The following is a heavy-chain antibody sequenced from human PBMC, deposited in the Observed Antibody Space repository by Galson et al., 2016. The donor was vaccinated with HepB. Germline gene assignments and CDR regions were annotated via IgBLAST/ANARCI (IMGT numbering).Heavy chain of an antibody. J-gene: IGHJ6*02. CDR1: GYSFTKYW. D-gene: IGHD3-10*01. CDR2: IDPSDSFT. V-gene: IGHV5-10-1*01. Sequence: QSGAEVKKAGESLRISCQGSGYSFTKYWISWVRQMPGQGLEWLGRIDPSDSFTNYGPSFQGHITFSVDKSTNTASLQWGSLKASDTAIYYCARHTDEVVGLVGGLDVWGQGTTVTVSS. CDR3: ARHTDEVVGLVGGLDV.